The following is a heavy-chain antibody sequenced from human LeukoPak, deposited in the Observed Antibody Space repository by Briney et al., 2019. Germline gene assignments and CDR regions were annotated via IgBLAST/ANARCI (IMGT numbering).Heavy chain of an antibody. CDR2: ISAYNSNT. J-gene: IGHJ4*02. Sequence: ASVKVSCKASGYTFTTYGINWVRQAPGQGLEWMGWISAYNSNTNYAQKLQGGVTMTTDTSTSTAYMELRSLRSDDTAVYYCARDYYYDSSGYYEGDYWGQGTLVTVSS. CDR1: GYTFTTYG. V-gene: IGHV1-18*01. CDR3: ARDYYYDSSGYYEGDY. D-gene: IGHD3-22*01.